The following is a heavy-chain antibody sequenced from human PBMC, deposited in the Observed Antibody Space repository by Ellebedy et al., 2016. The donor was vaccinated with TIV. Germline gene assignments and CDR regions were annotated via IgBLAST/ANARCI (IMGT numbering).Heavy chain of an antibody. D-gene: IGHD3-10*01. CDR1: GFTFSTYW. CDR2: IKEDGSNK. Sequence: GGSLRLSCAASGFTFSTYWMYWVRQAPGKGLEWVASIKEDGSNKHYVDSVKGRFTTSRDNAKNSLYLQMNGLRVEDTAIYYCATDLHPFTRGWGYWGQGTLVTVSS. CDR3: ATDLHPFTRGWGY. J-gene: IGHJ4*02. V-gene: IGHV3-7*01.